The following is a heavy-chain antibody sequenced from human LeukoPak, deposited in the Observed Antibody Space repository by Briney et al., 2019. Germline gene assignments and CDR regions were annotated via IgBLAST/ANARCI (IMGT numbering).Heavy chain of an antibody. CDR1: GFTFSSYS. CDR2: ISSISSYI. V-gene: IGHV3-21*01. J-gene: IGHJ4*02. CDR3: ARRPRGGTEGDY. D-gene: IGHD3-16*01. Sequence: PGGSLRLSCAASGFTFSSYSMNCVPQAPGKGLEWVSSISSISSYIYYADSVKGRFNISRDNDKDSLYLQMNSLRAEDTAVYYCARRPRGGTEGDYWGQGTLVTVSS.